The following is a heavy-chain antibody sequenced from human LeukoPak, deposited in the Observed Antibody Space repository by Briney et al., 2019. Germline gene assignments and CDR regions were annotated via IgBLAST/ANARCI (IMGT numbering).Heavy chain of an antibody. CDR3: ARVRWYPY. V-gene: IGHV3-15*01. Sequence: GGSLRLSCAASGFTFTNAWMTWVRQAPGKGLDWVGRIKSKTDGGTTYYAAPVKGRFTISRDDSKNTVYLQMNSLRAEDTAVYYCARVRWYPYWGQGTLVTVSS. J-gene: IGHJ4*02. CDR1: GFTFTNAW. D-gene: IGHD6-13*01. CDR2: IKSKTDGGTT.